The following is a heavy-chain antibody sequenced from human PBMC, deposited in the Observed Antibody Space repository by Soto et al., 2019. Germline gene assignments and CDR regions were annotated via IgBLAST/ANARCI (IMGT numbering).Heavy chain of an antibody. CDR2: IYYSGST. CDR3: ARVSAAGTFGGMDV. V-gene: IGHV4-59*01. Sequence: QVQLQESGPGLVKPSETLSLTCTVSGGSISSYYWSWIRQPPGKGLEWIGYIYYSGSTNYNPSLKSRVPISVDTSKNQFSLKLSSVTAADTAVYYCARVSAAGTFGGMDVWGQGTTVTVSS. CDR1: GGSISSYY. J-gene: IGHJ6*02. D-gene: IGHD6-13*01.